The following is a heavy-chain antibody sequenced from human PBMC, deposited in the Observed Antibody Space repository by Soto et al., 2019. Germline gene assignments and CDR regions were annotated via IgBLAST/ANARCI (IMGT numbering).Heavy chain of an antibody. D-gene: IGHD5-18*01. Sequence: QITLKESGPTRVRPTQTLALTCTFSRFTLSTSGVGVGWIRKTPGEALEWLAVIYWDDDKRYSPSLKSRLTITKDTSKNQVVLTMADMDPVDTATYFCAHRGYMYGNWDHGYFDYWGQGTLVTVSS. V-gene: IGHV2-5*02. J-gene: IGHJ4*02. CDR2: IYWDDDK. CDR1: RFTLSTSGVG. CDR3: AHRGYMYGNWDHGYFDY.